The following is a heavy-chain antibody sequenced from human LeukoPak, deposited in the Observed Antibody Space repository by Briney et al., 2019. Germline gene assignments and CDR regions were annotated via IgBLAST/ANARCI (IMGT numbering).Heavy chain of an antibody. V-gene: IGHV3-74*01. D-gene: IGHD2-2*01. CDR1: GFTFSSDW. Sequence: PGGSLRLSCAASGFTFSSDWMHWVRQAPGKGLVWVSRINSDGSRTNYAASVKGRYTVSRDNAKNTLYLQMNSVRAEDTAVYYCALIQGCGTTSCYYTDYWGQGTLVTVSS. J-gene: IGHJ4*02. CDR3: ALIQGCGTTSCYYTDY. CDR2: INSDGSRT.